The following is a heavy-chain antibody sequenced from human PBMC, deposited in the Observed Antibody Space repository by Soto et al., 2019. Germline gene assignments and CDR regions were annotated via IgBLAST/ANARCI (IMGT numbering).Heavy chain of an antibody. Sequence: QVTLKESGPVLVKATETLTLTCAVSAFSLSNARMGVSWIRQPPGKALEWLAHIFSNDQKSYSTSLKSRLTTSYATSKTQVVLTMTQLDPVDTATYYCARKEPGDEGGSFDSWRQGTLVTVAS. J-gene: IGHJ4*02. D-gene: IGHD7-27*01. CDR1: AFSLSNARMG. CDR3: ARKEPGDEGGSFDS. V-gene: IGHV2-26*01. CDR2: IFSNDQK.